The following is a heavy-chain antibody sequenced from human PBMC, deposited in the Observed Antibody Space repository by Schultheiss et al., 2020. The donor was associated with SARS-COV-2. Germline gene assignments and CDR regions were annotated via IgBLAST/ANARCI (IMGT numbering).Heavy chain of an antibody. D-gene: IGHD6-6*01. CDR2: IWYDGSNK. J-gene: IGHJ4*02. Sequence: GGSLRLSCAASGFTFSSYGMHWVRQAPGKGLEWVAVIWYDGSNKYYADSVKGRFTISRDNSKNTLYLQMNSLRAEDTAVYYCARVLYSSSSRAHDYWGQGTLVTVSS. CDR3: ARVLYSSSSRAHDY. CDR1: GFTFSSYG. V-gene: IGHV3-33*01.